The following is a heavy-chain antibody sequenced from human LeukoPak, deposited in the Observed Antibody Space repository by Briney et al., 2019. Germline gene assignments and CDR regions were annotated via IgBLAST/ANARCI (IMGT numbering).Heavy chain of an antibody. CDR3: AKNSGSYPSAYFDY. Sequence: PGGSLRLSCAASGFTFSSYAMHWVRQAPGKGLEWVAVISYDGSNKYYADSVKGRFTISRDNSKNTLYLQMNSLRAEDTAVYYCAKNSGSYPSAYFDYWGQGTLVTVSS. CDR2: ISYDGSNK. D-gene: IGHD1-26*01. J-gene: IGHJ4*02. V-gene: IGHV3-30*04. CDR1: GFTFSSYA.